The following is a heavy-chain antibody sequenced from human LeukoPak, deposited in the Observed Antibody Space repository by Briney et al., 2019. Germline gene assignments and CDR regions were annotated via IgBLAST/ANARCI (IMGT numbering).Heavy chain of an antibody. Sequence: GGSLRLSCAASGFTFSSYSMNWVRQAPGKGLEWVSYISSSSSTIYYADSVKGRFTISRDNAKNSLYLQMNSLRAEDTAVYYCARAPKERAFDIWGQGTMVTVSS. D-gene: IGHD5-24*01. CDR3: ARAPKERAFDI. CDR1: GFTFSSYS. CDR2: ISSSSSTI. V-gene: IGHV3-48*04. J-gene: IGHJ3*02.